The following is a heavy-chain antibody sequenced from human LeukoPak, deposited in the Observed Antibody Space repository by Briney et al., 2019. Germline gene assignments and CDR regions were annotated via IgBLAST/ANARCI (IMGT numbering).Heavy chain of an antibody. Sequence: GGSLRLSCAASGFTLSSHGMHWVRQAPGKGLEWVAVIWSDGSNKYYADSVKGRFTTPRDNSKNTLYLQMNSLRAEDTAVYYCPRGHDSSGYYSRYYYYGMDVWGQGTTVTVSS. V-gene: IGHV3-33*01. D-gene: IGHD3-22*01. CDR2: IWSDGSNK. CDR1: GFTLSSHG. CDR3: PRGHDSSGYYSRYYYYGMDV. J-gene: IGHJ6*02.